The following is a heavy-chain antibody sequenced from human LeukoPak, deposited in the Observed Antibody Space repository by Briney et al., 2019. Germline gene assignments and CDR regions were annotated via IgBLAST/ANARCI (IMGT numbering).Heavy chain of an antibody. CDR1: GFTLSNYA. J-gene: IGHJ4*02. Sequence: PGGSLRLSCAASGFTLSNYAMTWVRQAPGKGLECVSVISGSGDATNYADSVKGRFTISRDNSKSTLYVQMNSLRAEDTAVYYCAREGPTRHFDYWGQGTLVTVSS. V-gene: IGHV3-23*01. CDR2: ISGSGDAT. D-gene: IGHD2-2*01. CDR3: AREGPTRHFDY.